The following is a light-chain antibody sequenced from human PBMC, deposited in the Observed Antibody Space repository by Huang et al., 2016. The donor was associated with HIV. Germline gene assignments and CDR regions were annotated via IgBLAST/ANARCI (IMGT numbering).Light chain of an antibody. J-gene: IGKJ1*01. Sequence: DVVMTQSPLSLPVTLGQPATISCRSSQSLLYSDGNTYLNWYQQRTGQSPRRLLYKVSNRESGVRDRVSGSGSGTDFTLKISRVEAEDVGVYYCMQGTHWPPTFGQGTKVEIK. CDR3: MQGTHWPPT. CDR1: QSLLYSDGNTY. V-gene: IGKV2-30*01. CDR2: KVS.